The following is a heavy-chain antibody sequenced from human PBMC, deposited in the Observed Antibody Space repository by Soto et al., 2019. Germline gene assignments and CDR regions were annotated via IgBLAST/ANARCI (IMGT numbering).Heavy chain of an antibody. CDR2: ISGSGGNT. J-gene: IGHJ4*02. Sequence: EVQLLESGGDLVQPGGSLRLSCAASGFTFSSYAMSWVRQAPGKGLEWVSAISGSGGNTYYADSVKGRFTISRDNSKNPLYLQMNSLRAEDTAVYYCAKDATGTTRKFDYWGQGTLVTVSS. D-gene: IGHD1-7*01. V-gene: IGHV3-23*01. CDR3: AKDATGTTRKFDY. CDR1: GFTFSSYA.